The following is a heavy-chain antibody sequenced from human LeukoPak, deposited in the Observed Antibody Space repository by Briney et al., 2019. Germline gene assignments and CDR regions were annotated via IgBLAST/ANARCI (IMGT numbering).Heavy chain of an antibody. CDR3: ARDSFLWIQLQHPTGPFDY. J-gene: IGHJ4*02. Sequence: PGGSLRLSCAASGFTFSSYWMSWVRQAPGKGLEWVANIKQDGSEKYYVDSVKGRFTISRDNAKNSLYLQMSSLRAEDTAVYYCARDSFLWIQLQHPTGPFDYWGQGTLVTVSS. V-gene: IGHV3-7*01. CDR2: IKQDGSEK. CDR1: GFTFSSYW. D-gene: IGHD5-18*01.